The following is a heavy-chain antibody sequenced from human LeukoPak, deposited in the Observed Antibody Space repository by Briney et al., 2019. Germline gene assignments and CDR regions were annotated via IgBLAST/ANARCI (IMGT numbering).Heavy chain of an antibody. CDR1: GFTFSSYG. J-gene: IGHJ4*02. V-gene: IGHV3-30*03. D-gene: IGHD2-2*01. Sequence: GGSLRLSCAASGFTFSSYGMHWVRQAPGKGLGWVAVISYDGSNKYYADSVKGRFTISRDNSKNTLYLQMNSLRAEDTAVYYCARYCSSTSCHARGGDYWGQGTLVTVSS. CDR3: ARYCSSTSCHARGGDY. CDR2: ISYDGSNK.